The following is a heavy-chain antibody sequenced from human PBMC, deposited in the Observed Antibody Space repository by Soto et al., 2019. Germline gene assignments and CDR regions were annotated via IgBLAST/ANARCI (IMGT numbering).Heavy chain of an antibody. CDR3: ARDFRAGIYYGSGSSVDY. Sequence: QVQLMQSGAEVKKPGASVKVSCKASGYTFISYGISWVRQAPGQGLEWMGWISAYNGNTKYAQKVQDRVTMTTDTSTSTANMELRSLRSDDTAVYYCARDFRAGIYYGSGSSVDYWGQGTLVTVSS. CDR1: GYTFISYG. J-gene: IGHJ4*02. V-gene: IGHV1-18*01. D-gene: IGHD3-10*01. CDR2: ISAYNGNT.